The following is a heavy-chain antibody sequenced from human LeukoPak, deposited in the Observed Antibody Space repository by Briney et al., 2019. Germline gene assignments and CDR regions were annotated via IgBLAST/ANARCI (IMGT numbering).Heavy chain of an antibody. J-gene: IGHJ4*02. CDR2: ISYDGSNK. CDR3: AKGLSPYCFDY. CDR1: GFTFSSYG. Sequence: GGSLRLSCAASGFTFSSYGMHWVRQAPGKGLEWVAVISYDGSNKYYADSVKGRFTISRDNSKNTLYLQMNSLRAEDTAVYYCAKGLSPYCFDYWGQGTLATVSS. V-gene: IGHV3-30*18.